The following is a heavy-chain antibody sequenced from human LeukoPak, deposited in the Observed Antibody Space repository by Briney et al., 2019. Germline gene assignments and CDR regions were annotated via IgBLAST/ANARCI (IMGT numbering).Heavy chain of an antibody. CDR2: ISAYNGNT. CDR1: GYTFTSYG. D-gene: IGHD2-2*01. CDR3: ARGFYCSSSSCPHLDY. J-gene: IGHJ4*02. V-gene: IGHV1-18*01. Sequence: ASVKVSCKASGYTFTSYGISWVRQAPGQGLEWMGWISAYNGNTNYAQKLQGRVTMTTDTSTSTAYMELRSLRSDDTAVYYCARGFYCSSSSCPHLDYWGQGTLVTVSS.